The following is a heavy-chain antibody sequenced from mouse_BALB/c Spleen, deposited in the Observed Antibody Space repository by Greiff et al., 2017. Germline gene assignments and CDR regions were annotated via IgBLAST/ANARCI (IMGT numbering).Heavy chain of an antibody. CDR3: ARHGSSYAWFAY. Sequence: EVQLVESGGGLVKPGGSLKLSCAASGFAFSSYDMSWVRQTPEKRLEWVAYISSGGGSTYYPDTVKGRFTISRDNAKNTLYLQMSSLKSEDTAMYYCARHGSSYAWFAYWGQGTLVTVSA. CDR2: ISSGGGST. CDR1: GFAFSSYD. J-gene: IGHJ3*01. D-gene: IGHD1-1*01. V-gene: IGHV5-12-1*01.